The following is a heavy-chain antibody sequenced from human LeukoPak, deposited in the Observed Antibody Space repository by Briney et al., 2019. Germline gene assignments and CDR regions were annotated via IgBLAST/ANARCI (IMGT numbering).Heavy chain of an antibody. J-gene: IGHJ4*02. Sequence: PGRSLRLSCAASGFTFSSYGMHWVRQAPGKGLEWVAVISYDGSNKYYADSVKGRFTISRDNSKNTLYLQMNSLRAEDTAVYYCAKGQLYSSSSIDYWGQGTLVTVSS. CDR1: GFTFSSYG. V-gene: IGHV3-30*18. CDR3: AKGQLYSSSSIDY. D-gene: IGHD6-13*01. CDR2: ISYDGSNK.